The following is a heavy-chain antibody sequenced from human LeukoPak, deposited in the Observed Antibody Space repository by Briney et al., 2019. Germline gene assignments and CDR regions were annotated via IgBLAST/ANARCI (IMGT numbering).Heavy chain of an antibody. Sequence: GGSLSLSCAASGLTFCSYGMHWVRQAPGKGMEWVAFIRYDGSNKYYADSVKGRFTISRDNSKNTLYLQMNSLRAEDTAVYYCAKDFIVVVPAVDYWGQGTLVTVSS. V-gene: IGHV3-30*02. CDR2: IRYDGSNK. CDR3: AKDFIVVVPAVDY. J-gene: IGHJ4*02. CDR1: GLTFCSYG. D-gene: IGHD2-2*01.